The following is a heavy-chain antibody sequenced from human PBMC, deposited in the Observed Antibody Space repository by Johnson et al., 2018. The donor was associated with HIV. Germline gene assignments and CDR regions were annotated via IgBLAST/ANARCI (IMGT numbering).Heavy chain of an antibody. CDR1: GFTFSSYA. CDR3: ARDPFGALDGDAFDI. V-gene: IGHV3-30*03. CDR2: VSNDGNNK. D-gene: IGHD3-10*01. J-gene: IGHJ3*02. Sequence: QVQLVESGGGVVQPGKSLRLFCAASGFTFSSYAMHWVRQAPGKGLEWVAVVSNDGNNKYYTDSVKGRFTISRDNSRNTLNLQMNNLRAEDTGVYYCARDPFGALDGDAFDIWGQGTMVTVSA.